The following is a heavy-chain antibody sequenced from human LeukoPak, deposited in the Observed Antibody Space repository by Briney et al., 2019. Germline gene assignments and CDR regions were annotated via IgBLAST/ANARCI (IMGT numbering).Heavy chain of an antibody. CDR3: TRQSVGGNYNFWRDHKWFDP. CDR2: ISTSGST. V-gene: IGHV4-61*02. Sequence: SSETLSLTCTVSGGSISSGNYYWSWIRQPAGKGLEWIGRISTSGSTNYNPSFKSRVTMSVDTSKNQFSLRLSSVTAADTAVYYCTRQSVGGNYNFWRDHKWFDPWGQGSLVIVSS. CDR1: GGSISSGNYY. D-gene: IGHD3-3*01. J-gene: IGHJ5*02.